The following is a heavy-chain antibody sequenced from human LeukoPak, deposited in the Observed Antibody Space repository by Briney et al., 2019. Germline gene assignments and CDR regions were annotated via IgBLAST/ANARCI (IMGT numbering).Heavy chain of an antibody. CDR1: GFTFSSYW. CDR2: IKQDGSEK. CDR3: ARDPGGPGWNYGGYFDY. J-gene: IGHJ4*02. D-gene: IGHD1-7*01. Sequence: GGSLRLSCAASGFTFSSYWMSWGRQAPGKGLEWVANIKQDGSEKYYVDSVKGRFTISRDNAKNSLYLQMNSLRAEDTAVYYCARDPGGPGWNYGGYFDYWGQGTLVTVSS. V-gene: IGHV3-7*01.